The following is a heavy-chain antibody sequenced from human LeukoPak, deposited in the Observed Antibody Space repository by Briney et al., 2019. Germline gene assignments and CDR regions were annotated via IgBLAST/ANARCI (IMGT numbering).Heavy chain of an antibody. V-gene: IGHV3-73*01. CDR1: GFTFSDSA. J-gene: IGHJ4*02. CDR3: TREYSSGSPFDY. CDR2: IRSKADSYAT. D-gene: IGHD6-19*01. Sequence: GGSLRLSCAASGFTFSDSAIHWVPQASGKGLEWVGRIRSKADSYATTYGASVKGRFTISRDDSQNTAYLHMNSLKSEDTAVYYCTREYSSGSPFDYWGQGTLLTVSS.